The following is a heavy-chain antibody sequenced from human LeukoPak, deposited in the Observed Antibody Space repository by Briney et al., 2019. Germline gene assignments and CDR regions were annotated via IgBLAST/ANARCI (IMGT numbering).Heavy chain of an antibody. V-gene: IGHV3-48*01. CDR2: ISSSSSTI. CDR3: ARRRGYSSGWFDY. D-gene: IGHD6-19*01. J-gene: IGHJ4*02. CDR1: GFTFSSYS. Sequence: PGGSLRLSCAASGFTFSSYSMNWVRQAPGKGLEWVSYISSSSSTIYYADSVKGRFTISRDNSKNTLYLQMGSLRAEDMAVYYCARRRGYSSGWFDYWGQGTLVTVSS.